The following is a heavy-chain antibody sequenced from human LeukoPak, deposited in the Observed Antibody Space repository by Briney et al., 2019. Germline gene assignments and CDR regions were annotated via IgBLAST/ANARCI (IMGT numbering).Heavy chain of an antibody. CDR1: GGSISSYY. Sequence: SETLSLTCTVSGGSISSYYWSWIRQPPGKGLEGIGYIYYSGSTNYNPSLKSRVTISVDTSKNQFSLKLSSVTAADTAVYYCARGSPQTYYYDSSGYYYVPFDYWGQGTLVTVSS. D-gene: IGHD3-22*01. V-gene: IGHV4-59*01. CDR3: ARGSPQTYYYDSSGYYYVPFDY. J-gene: IGHJ4*02. CDR2: IYYSGST.